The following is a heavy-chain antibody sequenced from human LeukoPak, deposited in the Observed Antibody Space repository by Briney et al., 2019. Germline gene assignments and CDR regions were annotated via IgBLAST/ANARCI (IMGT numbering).Heavy chain of an antibody. Sequence: AGSLRLSCAASGLTFTRYSMSWVRQAPGKGLEWVSSISTSSGYIYYADSVMGRFTISRDNAKNSLYLQMNSLRPEGTAVYYCASSDYVWGKPFYFDYWGQGTLVTVSS. D-gene: IGHD3-16*01. J-gene: IGHJ4*02. CDR2: ISTSSGYI. V-gene: IGHV3-21*01. CDR3: ASSDYVWGKPFYFDY. CDR1: GLTFTRYS.